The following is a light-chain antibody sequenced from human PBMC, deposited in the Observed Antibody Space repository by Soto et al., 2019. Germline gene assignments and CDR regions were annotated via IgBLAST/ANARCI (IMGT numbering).Light chain of an antibody. J-gene: IGKJ1*01. CDR3: QQYNSLVT. CDR2: DAS. Sequence: DIQMTQSPSTLSASVGDRVTITCRASQSISSWLAWYQQKPGKAPKILIYDASSLESGVPSRFSGSGSGTEFTLTITSLQPDDFATYYCQQYNSLVTFGQGTKVEIK. CDR1: QSISSW. V-gene: IGKV1-5*01.